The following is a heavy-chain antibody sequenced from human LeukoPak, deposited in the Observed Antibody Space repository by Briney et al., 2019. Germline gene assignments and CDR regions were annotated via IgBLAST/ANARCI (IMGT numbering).Heavy chain of an antibody. J-gene: IGHJ4*02. CDR2: ISSSSSYI. V-gene: IGHV3-21*01. CDR1: GFTFSNCA. Sequence: KTGGSLRLSCAASGFTFSNCAMNWVRQAPGKGLEWVSSISSSSSYIYYADSVKGRFTISRDNAKNSLYLQMNSLRAEDTAVYYCARDWGFDYWGQGTLVTVSS. CDR3: ARDWGFDY. D-gene: IGHD7-27*01.